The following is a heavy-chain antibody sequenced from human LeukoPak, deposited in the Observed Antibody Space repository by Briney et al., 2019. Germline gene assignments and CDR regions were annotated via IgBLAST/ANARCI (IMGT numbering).Heavy chain of an antibody. V-gene: IGHV3-53*01. Sequence: GGSLRLSCAASGFTVSSNYMSWVRQAPGKGLEWVSVIYSGGSTYYADTVKGRFTISRHNSKNTLYLQMNRLRAEDTAVYYCARDAGRYLDLLEFWGQGTLVSVSS. CDR3: ARDAGRYLDLLEF. CDR2: IYSGGST. J-gene: IGHJ4*02. CDR1: GFTVSSNY. D-gene: IGHD3-9*01.